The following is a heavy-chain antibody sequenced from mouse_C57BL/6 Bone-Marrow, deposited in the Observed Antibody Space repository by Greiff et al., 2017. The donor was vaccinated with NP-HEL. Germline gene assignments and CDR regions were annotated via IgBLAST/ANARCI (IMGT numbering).Heavy chain of an antibody. V-gene: IGHV1-64*01. CDR3: ARGENPFAY. J-gene: IGHJ3*01. CDR2: IHPNSGST. Sequence: VKLQQPGAELVKPGASVKLSCKASGYTFTSYWMHWVKQRPGQGLEWIGMIHPNSGSTNYYEKFKSKATLTVDKSSSTAYMQLSSLTSEDSAVYYCARGENPFAYWGQGTLVTVSA. CDR1: GYTFTSYW.